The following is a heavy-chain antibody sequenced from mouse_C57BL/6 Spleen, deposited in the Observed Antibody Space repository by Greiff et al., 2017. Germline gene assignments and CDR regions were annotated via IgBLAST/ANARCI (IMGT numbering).Heavy chain of an antibody. J-gene: IGHJ3*01. CDR2: IYPGSGST. V-gene: IGHV1-55*01. Sequence: QVQLQQPGAELVKSGASVKMSCKASGYTFTSYWITWVKQRPGQGLEWIGDIYPGSGSTNYNEKFKSKATLTVDTSSSTAYMQLSSLTSEDSAVYYCASYDYDVAWFAYWGQGTLVTVSA. CDR3: ASYDYDVAWFAY. D-gene: IGHD2-4*01. CDR1: GYTFTSYW.